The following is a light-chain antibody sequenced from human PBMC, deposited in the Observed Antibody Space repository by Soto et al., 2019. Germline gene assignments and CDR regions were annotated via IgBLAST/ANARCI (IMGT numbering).Light chain of an antibody. V-gene: IGKV1-8*01. CDR2: SAS. CDR3: QQYYSYPYT. J-gene: IGKJ2*01. Sequence: AIRMTQSPSSFSASTGDRVTITCRASQDISTSLAWYQQKPGKAPKLLIYSASSLQSVVPANFSGSGSGTDFTLTISRLQSEDFATYYCQQYYSYPYTFGQGTKVEIK. CDR1: QDISTS.